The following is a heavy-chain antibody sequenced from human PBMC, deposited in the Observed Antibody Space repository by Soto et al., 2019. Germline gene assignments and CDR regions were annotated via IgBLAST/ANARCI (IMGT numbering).Heavy chain of an antibody. D-gene: IGHD1-26*01. CDR1: GDSVSSGRDF. V-gene: IGHV4-31*03. CDR3: ARGRHMLGAKTFFDY. J-gene: IGHJ4*02. Sequence: TLSLTCKVAGDSVSSGRDFWSWIRQHPGMALEWIGYISYSGTTYYTPSLRSRVSISIDTSQNQFSLRLDSVTAADTAVYYCARGRHMLGAKTFFDYWGQGTRVTASS. CDR2: ISYSGTT.